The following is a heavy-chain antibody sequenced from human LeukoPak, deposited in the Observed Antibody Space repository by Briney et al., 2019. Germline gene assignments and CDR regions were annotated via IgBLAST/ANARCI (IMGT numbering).Heavy chain of an antibody. V-gene: IGHV3-53*01. Sequence: PGGSLRLSCVVSGFSISHNYMSWVRQAPGKGLEWVSLIYSGGDSYYADSVKGRFIISKDNSKNTVYLRMNTLRDEDTAVYYCASHYCTAGSCYFDGWGQGTLVSVSS. D-gene: IGHD2-8*02. CDR1: GFSISHNY. CDR2: IYSGGDS. CDR3: ASHYCTAGSCYFDG. J-gene: IGHJ4*02.